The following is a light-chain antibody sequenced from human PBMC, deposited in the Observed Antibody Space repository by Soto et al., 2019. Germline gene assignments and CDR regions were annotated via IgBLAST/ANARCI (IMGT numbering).Light chain of an antibody. V-gene: IGKV2-40*01. CDR1: QSLLNSDDGNTY. CDR2: TLS. Sequence: DIVMTPTPLSLPVTPGEPASISCRSSQSLLNSDDGNTYLDWYLQKPGQSPQLLIKTLSFRASGVPGRFSGSGSGTDFTLKISRVEADDVGVYYCMQRIEFPWTFGQGTKVEIK. J-gene: IGKJ1*01. CDR3: MQRIEFPWT.